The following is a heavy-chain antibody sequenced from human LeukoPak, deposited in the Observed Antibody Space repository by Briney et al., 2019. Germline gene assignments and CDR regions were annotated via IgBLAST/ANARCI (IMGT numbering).Heavy chain of an antibody. CDR3: ATAYDTSGYGPFDM. D-gene: IGHD3-22*01. J-gene: IGHJ3*02. CDR1: GNTLTESS. CDR2: FDPEVGGT. Sequence: GASVKVSCKVSGNTLTESSIHWVRQAPGKDLEWVGGFDPEVGGTVYAQKFQGRVTMTEDTSTDTAYMDLSSLRSEDTAVYYCATAYDTSGYGPFDMRGQGTMVTVST. V-gene: IGHV1-24*01.